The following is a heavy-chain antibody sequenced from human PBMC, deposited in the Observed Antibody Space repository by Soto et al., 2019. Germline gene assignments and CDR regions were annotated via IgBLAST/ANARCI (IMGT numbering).Heavy chain of an antibody. CDR3: ARENDGGFLEWSDFHDVNYYYYYRDV. J-gene: IGHJ6*03. Sequence: QVKLVQSGAEVKKPGASVKVSCKASGYTFTSYGISWVRQAPGQGREGIGWISDYNVNTNYAKKLQGRVTMTTDTYTSTAKMELSSLRSDDKAVYYFARENDGGFLEWSDFHDVNYYYYYRDVWGQGTTVTVSS. D-gene: IGHD3-3*01. CDR2: ISDYNVNT. CDR1: GYTFTSYG. V-gene: IGHV1-18*01.